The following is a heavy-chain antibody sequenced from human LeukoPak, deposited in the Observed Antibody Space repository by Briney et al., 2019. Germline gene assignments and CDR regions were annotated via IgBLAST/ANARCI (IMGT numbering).Heavy chain of an antibody. CDR1: GFTFSSYA. CDR3: ASTEYSSSWYLDY. V-gene: IGHV3-23*01. D-gene: IGHD6-13*01. J-gene: IGHJ4*02. CDR2: ISSSGGST. Sequence: GRSLRLSCAASGFTFSSYAMSWVRQAPGKGLEWVSAISSSGGSTYYADSVKGRFTISRDNSKNTLYLQMNSLRAEDTAVYYCASTEYSSSWYLDYWGQGTLVTVSS.